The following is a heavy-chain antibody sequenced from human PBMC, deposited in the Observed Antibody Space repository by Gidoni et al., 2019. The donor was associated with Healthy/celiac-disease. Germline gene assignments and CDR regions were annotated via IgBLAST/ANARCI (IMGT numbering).Heavy chain of an antibody. CDR3: ASTRPQFPRDAFDI. Sequence: EVQLVASGGGLVQPGGSLRLSCASSGFPFSSYAMSWVSQAPGKGLEWVSASRSGGGSTYYADSVKGRFTISRDNSKNTLYLQRNSRRAEDTAVYDCASTRPQFPRDAFDIWGQGTMVTVSS. J-gene: IGHJ3*02. V-gene: IGHV3-23*04. CDR1: GFPFSSYA. CDR2: SRSGGGST.